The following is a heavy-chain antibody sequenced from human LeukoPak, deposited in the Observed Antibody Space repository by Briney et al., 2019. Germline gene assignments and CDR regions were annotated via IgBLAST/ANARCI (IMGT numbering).Heavy chain of an antibody. CDR3: ARELPESGSYGI. V-gene: IGHV4-39*07. J-gene: IGHJ4*02. CDR1: GGSIYSSNSC. Sequence: SETLSLTCSVSGGSIYSSNSCWGWIRQTPGKGLEWIGSICYSGTTYYNPSLKSRLTISVDTSKNQFSLRLSSVTAADTAVYYCARELPESGSYGIWGQGTLVTVSS. D-gene: IGHD3-22*01. CDR2: ICYSGTT.